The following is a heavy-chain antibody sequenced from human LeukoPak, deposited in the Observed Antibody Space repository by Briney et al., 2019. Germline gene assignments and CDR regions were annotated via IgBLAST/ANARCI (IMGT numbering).Heavy chain of an antibody. D-gene: IGHD3-10*01. CDR1: GGSFSGYY. CDR2: INHSGST. Sequence: SETLSLTCAVYGGSFSGYYWSWIRQPPGKGLEWIGEINHSGSTNYNPSLKSRVTISVDTSKNQFSLKLSSVTAADTAVYYCARGPRRSYYRYYGTDVWGQGTTVTVSS. CDR3: ARGPRRSYYRYYGTDV. J-gene: IGHJ6*02. V-gene: IGHV4-34*01.